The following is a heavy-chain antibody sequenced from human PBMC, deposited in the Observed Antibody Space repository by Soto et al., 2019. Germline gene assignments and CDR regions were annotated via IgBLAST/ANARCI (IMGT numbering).Heavy chain of an antibody. V-gene: IGHV1-69*19. D-gene: IGHD3-3*01. CDR3: ASVPTYYDFWSGPYGMDV. CDR1: GGTFSSYA. J-gene: IGHJ6*02. CDR2: IIPIFGTA. Sequence: QVQLVQSGAEVKKPGSSVKVSCKASGGTFSSYAISWVRQAPGQGLEWMGGIIPIFGTANYAQKFQGRVTITADESTSTAYMELSSLRSEDTAVYYCASVPTYYDFWSGPYGMDVWGQGTTVTVSS.